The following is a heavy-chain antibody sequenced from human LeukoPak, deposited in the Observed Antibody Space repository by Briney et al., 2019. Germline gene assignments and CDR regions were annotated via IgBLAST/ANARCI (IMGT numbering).Heavy chain of an antibody. Sequence: GASVKVSCKASGGTFSSYAISWVRQAPGQGLEWMGGFDPEDGETIYAQKFQGRVTMTEDTSTDTAYMELSSLRSEDTAVYYCATLPDLTGETDWYFDLWGRGTLVTVSS. CDR2: FDPEDGET. J-gene: IGHJ2*01. V-gene: IGHV1-24*01. CDR3: ATLPDLTGETDWYFDL. CDR1: GGTFSSYA. D-gene: IGHD7-27*01.